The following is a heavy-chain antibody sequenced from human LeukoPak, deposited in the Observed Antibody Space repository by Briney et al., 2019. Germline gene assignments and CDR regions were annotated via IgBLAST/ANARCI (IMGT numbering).Heavy chain of an antibody. Sequence: SETLSLTCTVSGYSISSGYYWGWIRQPPGEGLEWIGSIYHSGSTYYNPSLKSRVTISVDTSKNQFSLKLSSVTAADTAVYYCARAVSGTTMVRGVIIMTYYFDYWGQGTLVTVSS. J-gene: IGHJ4*02. CDR3: ARAVSGTTMVRGVIIMTYYFDY. D-gene: IGHD3-10*01. CDR2: IYHSGST. CDR1: GYSISSGYY. V-gene: IGHV4-38-2*02.